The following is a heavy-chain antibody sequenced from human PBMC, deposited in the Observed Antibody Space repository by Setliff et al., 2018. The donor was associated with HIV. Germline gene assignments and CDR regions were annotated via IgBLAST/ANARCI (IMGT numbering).Heavy chain of an antibody. CDR3: ARDQWGYSYGYYYYYYMDV. CDR2: ITAGGTT. V-gene: IGHV3-23*01. D-gene: IGHD5-18*01. CDR1: GFTFSSYA. J-gene: IGHJ6*03. Sequence: GSLRLSCAASGFTFSSYAMSWVRQAPGKGLEWVSIITAGGTTYYADSVKGRFTISRDNSKNTLYLQMNSLRAEDTAVYYCARDQWGYSYGYYYYYYMDVWGKGTTVTVSS.